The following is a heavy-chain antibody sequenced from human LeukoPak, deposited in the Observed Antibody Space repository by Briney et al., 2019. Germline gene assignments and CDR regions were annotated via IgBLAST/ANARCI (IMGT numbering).Heavy chain of an antibody. J-gene: IGHJ4*02. D-gene: IGHD4-17*01. CDR1: GFTFGGYW. Sequence: GGSLRLSCAASGFTFGGYWMSWVRQAPGKGLEWVANIKQDGSEKYYVDSVKGLFTISRDNAKNSLYLQMNSLRAEDTAVYYFAREQYGVFDYWGQGTLVTVSS. CDR3: AREQYGVFDY. V-gene: IGHV3-7*01. CDR2: IKQDGSEK.